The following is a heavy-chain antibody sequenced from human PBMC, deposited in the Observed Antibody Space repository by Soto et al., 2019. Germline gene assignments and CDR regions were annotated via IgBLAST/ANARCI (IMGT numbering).Heavy chain of an antibody. CDR3: AKSLGYCSGGSCSPYYYYGMDV. J-gene: IGHJ6*02. V-gene: IGHV3-30*18. D-gene: IGHD2-15*01. CDR1: GFTFSNYG. CDR2: LSYDGSDK. Sequence: PGGSLRLSCAASGFTFSNYGMHWVRQAPGKGLEWMARLSYDGSDKQYADTVKGRFTISRDNSKNTLYLQMNSLRVEDTAVYYCAKSLGYCSGGSCSPYYYYGMDVWGQGTTVTVSS.